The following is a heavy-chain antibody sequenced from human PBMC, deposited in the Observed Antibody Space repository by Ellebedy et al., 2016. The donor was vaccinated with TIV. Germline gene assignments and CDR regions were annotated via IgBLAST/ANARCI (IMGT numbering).Heavy chain of an antibody. Sequence: GGSLRLSXAASGFTFSSYGMHWVRQAPGKGLEWVAVISYDGSNKYYADSVKGRFTISRDNSKNTLYLQMNSLRAEDTAVYYCARDHSITSGYYYMDVWGKGTTVTVSS. CDR1: GFTFSSYG. D-gene: IGHD2/OR15-2a*01. CDR3: ARDHSITSGYYYMDV. V-gene: IGHV3-30*03. CDR2: ISYDGSNK. J-gene: IGHJ6*03.